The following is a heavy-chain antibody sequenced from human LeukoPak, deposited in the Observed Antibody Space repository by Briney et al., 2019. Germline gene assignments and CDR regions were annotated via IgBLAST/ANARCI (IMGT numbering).Heavy chain of an antibody. V-gene: IGHV3-30-3*01. D-gene: IGHD1-1*01. CDR2: IVYDGSNK. CDR3: ARGSLDGTYTFDI. J-gene: IGHJ3*02. Sequence: GGSLRLSCAASGFTFSSYAMHWVGQAPGKGLEWVAVIVYDGSNKKYADSVKGRFTISRDNSKNTLYLQMNSLRAEDTAVYYCARGSLDGTYTFDIWGQGAMVTVSS. CDR1: GFTFSSYA.